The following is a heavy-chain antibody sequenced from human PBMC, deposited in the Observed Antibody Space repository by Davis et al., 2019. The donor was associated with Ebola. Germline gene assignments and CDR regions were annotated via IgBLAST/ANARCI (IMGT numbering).Heavy chain of an antibody. CDR3: ARGRWLQGYYFDY. D-gene: IGHD5-24*01. J-gene: IGHJ4*02. CDR1: GFTFSSYW. V-gene: IGHV3-74*01. Sequence: GESLKISCAASGFTFSSYWMHWVRQAPGKGLAWVSRINSDGSSTSYADSVKGRFTISRDNAKNTLYLQMNSLKAEDTAVYYCARGRWLQGYYFDYWGQGTLVTVSS. CDR2: INSDGSST.